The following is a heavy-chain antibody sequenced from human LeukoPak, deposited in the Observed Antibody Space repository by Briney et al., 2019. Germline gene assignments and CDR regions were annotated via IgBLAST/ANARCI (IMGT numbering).Heavy chain of an antibody. CDR2: IYWNDDK. V-gene: IGHV2-5*01. J-gene: IGHJ5*02. Sequence: SGPTLVKPTQTLTLTCTFSGFSLSTSGVGVGWIRQPPGKVLEWLALIYWNDDKRYSPSLKSRLTITKDTSKNQVVLTMTNMDPVDTATYYCALRSNWFDPWGQGTLVTVSS. CDR3: ALRSNWFDP. CDR1: GFSLSTSGVG.